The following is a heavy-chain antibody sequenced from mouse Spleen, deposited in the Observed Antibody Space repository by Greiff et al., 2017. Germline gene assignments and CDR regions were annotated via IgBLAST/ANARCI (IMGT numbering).Heavy chain of an antibody. CDR2: IWWDDDK. D-gene: IGHD1-1*01. V-gene: IGHV8-8*01. J-gene: IGHJ4*01. Sequence: QVTLKESGPGILQPSQTLSLTCSFSGFSLSTFGMGVGWIRQPSGKGLEWLAHIWWDDDKYYNPALKSRLTISKDTSKNQVFLKIANVDTADTATYYCARTLNAIYFLYAMDYWGQGTSVTVSS. CDR1: GFSLSTFGMG. CDR3: ARTLNAIYFLYAMDY.